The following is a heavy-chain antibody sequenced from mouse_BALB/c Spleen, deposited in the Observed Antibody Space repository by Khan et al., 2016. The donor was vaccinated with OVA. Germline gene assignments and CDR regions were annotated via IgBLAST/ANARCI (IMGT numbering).Heavy chain of an antibody. J-gene: IGHJ3*01. CDR2: VNPNTDNI. V-gene: IGHV1-26*01. CDR1: GYSFTLYY. CDR3: ARGYYCFAS. Sequence: EVQLQQSGPDLVKPGASVKISCKASGYSFTLYYMSWVKQSHGKSLAWIGRVNPNTDNINYNQEFKGKAILTVDKSSNTAYMELRSLTSEDSAVYFVARGYYCFASWGQGTLVTVSA. D-gene: IGHD1-1*01.